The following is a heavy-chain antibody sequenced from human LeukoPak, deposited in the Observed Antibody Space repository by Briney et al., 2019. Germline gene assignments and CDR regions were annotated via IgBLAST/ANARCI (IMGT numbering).Heavy chain of an antibody. Sequence: SETLSLTCTVSGGSISSSSYYWGWFPRPPGKGLGWIGSIYYSGSTYYNPSLKSRVTISVDTSKNQFSLKLSSVTAADTAVYYCARARRPWELLRFDYWGQGTLVTVSS. CDR3: ARARRPWELLRFDY. V-gene: IGHV4-39*01. CDR1: GGSISSSSYY. CDR2: IYYSGST. J-gene: IGHJ4*02. D-gene: IGHD1-26*01.